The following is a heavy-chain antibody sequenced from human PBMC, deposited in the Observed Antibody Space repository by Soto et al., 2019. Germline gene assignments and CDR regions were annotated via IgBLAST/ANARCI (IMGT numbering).Heavy chain of an antibody. V-gene: IGHV4-4*02. CDR2: IYHRGIT. Sequence: PSETLSLTCAVSGDSISNSNWWSWVRQPPGKGLEWIGEIYHRGITNYNPSLKSRVTISADKSKNQVSLQLTSVTAADTAVYYCGRDPHTTKTPDYGGQGTLVTVSS. CDR3: GRDPHTTKTPDY. J-gene: IGHJ4*02. D-gene: IGHD1-1*01. CDR1: GDSISNSNW.